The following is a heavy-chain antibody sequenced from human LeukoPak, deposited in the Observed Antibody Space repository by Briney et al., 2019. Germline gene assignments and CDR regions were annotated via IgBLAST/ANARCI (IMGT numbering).Heavy chain of an antibody. V-gene: IGHV3-74*01. CDR1: GFTFSNSW. CDR3: ARDGSYKFDY. CDR2: LRSDGTT. D-gene: IGHD1-26*01. J-gene: IGHJ4*02. Sequence: AGGSLRLSCAASGFTFSNSWMRWVRQTPGKGLVWVSCLRSDGTTTYAESVKGRFTISRDSAKNTLYLQMNSLRAEDTAVYYCARDGSYKFDYWGQGTLVTASP.